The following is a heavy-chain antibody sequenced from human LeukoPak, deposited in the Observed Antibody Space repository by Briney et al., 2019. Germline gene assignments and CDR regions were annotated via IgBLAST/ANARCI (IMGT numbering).Heavy chain of an antibody. CDR3: ARKKVVPAAMLDY. CDR1: GGSFSGYY. Sequence: PSETLSLTCAVYGGSFSGYYWSWIRQPPGKGLEWIGEINHSGSTNYNPSLKGRVTISVDTSKNQFSLKLSSVTAADTAVYYCARKKVVPAAMLDYWGQGTLVTVSS. CDR2: INHSGST. J-gene: IGHJ4*02. V-gene: IGHV4-34*01. D-gene: IGHD2-2*01.